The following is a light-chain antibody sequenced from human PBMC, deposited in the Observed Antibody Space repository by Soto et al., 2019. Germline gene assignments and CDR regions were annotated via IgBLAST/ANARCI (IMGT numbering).Light chain of an antibody. V-gene: IGLV3-21*04. CDR1: SIGRKG. CDR2: YDS. Sequence: SYELTQPPSVSVAPGETARITCGGNSIGRKGVHWHQQKAGQAPVMVIDYDSDRPSGIPERFSGSNSGNTATLTISRVEAGDEADYYCQVWDRSSDHVVFGGGTKLTVL. CDR3: QVWDRSSDHVV. J-gene: IGLJ2*01.